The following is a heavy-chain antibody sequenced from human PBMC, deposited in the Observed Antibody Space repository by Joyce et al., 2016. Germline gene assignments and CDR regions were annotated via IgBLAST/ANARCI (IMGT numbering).Heavy chain of an antibody. D-gene: IGHD6-13*01. V-gene: IGHV3-30*15. CDR2: ISYDGGNK. Sequence: QVQLVESGGGVVQPGRSLRLSCAASGFPTFTSFALHWVRQAPGKGLEWVALISYDGGNKNYADAVKGRFTISRDNSKNTMYLQMSSLRVEDTAVYYCARGDPRIATEFYGLDVWGQGTTVTVSS. CDR1: GFPTFTSFA. J-gene: IGHJ6*02. CDR3: ARGDPRIATEFYGLDV.